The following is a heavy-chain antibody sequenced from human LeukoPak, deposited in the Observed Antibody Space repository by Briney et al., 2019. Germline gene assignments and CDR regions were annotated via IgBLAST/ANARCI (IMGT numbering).Heavy chain of an antibody. V-gene: IGHV1-24*01. CDR3: ATGTKVLRFLEWLHTFDY. J-gene: IGHJ4*02. Sequence: ASVKVSCKVSGYTLTELSTHWVRQAPGKGLEWMGGFDPEDGETIYAQKFQGRVTMTEDTSTGTAYMELSSLRSEDTAVYYCATGTKVLRFLEWLHTFDYWGQGTLVTVSS. CDR2: FDPEDGET. CDR1: GYTLTELS. D-gene: IGHD3-3*01.